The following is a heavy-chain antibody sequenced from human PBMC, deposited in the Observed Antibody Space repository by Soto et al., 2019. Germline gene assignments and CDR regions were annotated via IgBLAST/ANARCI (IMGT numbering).Heavy chain of an antibody. CDR3: ARHVVVTNDGGHYFDY. CDR2: VYYSGST. J-gene: IGHJ4*02. D-gene: IGHD2-21*02. Sequence: SETLSLTCTVSAGSISSSYNYWGWIRQHPGRGLEWIGSVYYSGSTFYNPSLESRVTISVDTSKNQFSLRLSSVTAADTTVYYCARHVVVTNDGGHYFDYWGQGTQVTVSS. CDR1: AGSISSSYNY. V-gene: IGHV4-39*01.